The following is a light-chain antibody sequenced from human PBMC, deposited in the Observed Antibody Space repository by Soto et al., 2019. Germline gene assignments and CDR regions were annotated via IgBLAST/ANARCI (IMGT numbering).Light chain of an antibody. CDR2: DTF. V-gene: IGKV3-11*01. CDR3: QQCSNWPPIT. CDR1: QSINNC. Sequence: EIVLTQSPATLSLCPGERATLSCRASQSINNCFAWYQQKPGQAPRLLIYDTFSRAPGIPARFSGSGSGTDFTLTISSLEPEDFAVYYCQQCSNWPPITFGQGTRLEIK. J-gene: IGKJ5*01.